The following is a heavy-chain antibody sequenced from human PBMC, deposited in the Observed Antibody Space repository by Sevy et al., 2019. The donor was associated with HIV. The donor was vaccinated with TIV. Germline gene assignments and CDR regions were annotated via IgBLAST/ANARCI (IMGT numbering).Heavy chain of an antibody. V-gene: IGHV3-23*01. D-gene: IGHD4-17*01. Sequence: GGSLRLSCAASGFTFSSSAITWVRQDPGKGLEWVSAITSNGGSTFYADSVKGRFTICRDISQNTLFLQMNSLRAEDTAVYYCAKCLTPVTKKWSFDPWGQGTLVTVSS. CDR1: GFTFSSSA. CDR3: AKCLTPVTKKWSFDP. J-gene: IGHJ5*02. CDR2: ITSNGGST.